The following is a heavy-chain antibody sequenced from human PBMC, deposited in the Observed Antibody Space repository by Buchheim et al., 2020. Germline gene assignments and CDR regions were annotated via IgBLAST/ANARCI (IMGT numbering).Heavy chain of an antibody. Sequence: QVQLVQSGAEVKKPGSSVKVSCKASGGTFSSYTISWVRQAPGQGLEWMGRIIPILGIANYAQKYQGRVTITADKSTNTAYTELSSLRSEDTAVYYCARDVQGELEQLSGMDVWGQGTT. D-gene: IGHD1/OR15-1a*01. CDR2: IIPILGIA. CDR3: ARDVQGELEQLSGMDV. V-gene: IGHV1-69*08. CDR1: GGTFSSYT. J-gene: IGHJ6*02.